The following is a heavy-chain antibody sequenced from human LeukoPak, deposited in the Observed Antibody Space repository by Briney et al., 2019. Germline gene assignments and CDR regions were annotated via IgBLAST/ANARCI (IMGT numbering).Heavy chain of an antibody. CDR3: AKQGRDWLRDYYYYMDV. V-gene: IGHV3-23*01. J-gene: IGHJ6*03. Sequence: PGGSLRLSCAASGFTFSSYGMSWVRQAPGKGLEWVSAISGSGGSTYYADSVKGRVTISRDNSKNTLYLQMNSLRAEDTAVYYCAKQGRDWLRDYYYYMDVWGKGTTVTISS. CDR1: GFTFSSYG. CDR2: ISGSGGST. D-gene: IGHD3-9*01.